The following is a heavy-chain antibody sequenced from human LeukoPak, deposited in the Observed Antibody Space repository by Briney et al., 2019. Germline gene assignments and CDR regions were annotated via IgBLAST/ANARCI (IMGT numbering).Heavy chain of an antibody. J-gene: IGHJ4*02. CDR3: AERGIPTSACYFDY. Sequence: GGSLRLSCAASGFTFDSYAMTWVRQAPGKGLEWVSYISSPGSSTFYADSVKGRFTISRDNSKNTLYLQMNSLRAEDTAVYYCAERGIPTSACYFDYWGQGTLITVSS. D-gene: IGHD2-2*01. V-gene: IGHV3-23*01. CDR1: GFTFDSYA. CDR2: ISSPGSST.